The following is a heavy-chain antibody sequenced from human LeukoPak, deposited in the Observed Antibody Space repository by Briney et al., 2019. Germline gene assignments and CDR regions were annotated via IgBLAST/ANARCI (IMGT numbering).Heavy chain of an antibody. CDR1: RYTFASYY. Sequence: SVKVSCKASRYTFASYYMHWVRQAPGQGLEWMGGIIPIFGTANYAQKFQGRVTITADESTSTAYMELSSLRSEDTAVYYCAREREITTWDYWGQGTLVTVSS. CDR2: IIPIFGTA. CDR3: AREREITTWDY. J-gene: IGHJ4*02. V-gene: IGHV1-69*13. D-gene: IGHD2/OR15-2a*01.